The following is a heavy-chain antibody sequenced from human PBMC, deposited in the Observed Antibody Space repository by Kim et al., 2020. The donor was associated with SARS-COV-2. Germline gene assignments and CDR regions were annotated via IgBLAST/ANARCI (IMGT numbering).Heavy chain of an antibody. Sequence: SETLSLTCAVSGDSISTGNWWSWVRQAPGKGLEWIGEIYHSANTNYNPSLKSRVSISVDKSKNQFSLNLNSVTAADTAMYYCARLRTDTGSYFRFDSWGQGTLVTVSS. CDR1: GDSISTGNW. CDR2: IYHSANT. V-gene: IGHV4-4*02. D-gene: IGHD1-26*01. J-gene: IGHJ4*02. CDR3: ARLRTDTGSYFRFDS.